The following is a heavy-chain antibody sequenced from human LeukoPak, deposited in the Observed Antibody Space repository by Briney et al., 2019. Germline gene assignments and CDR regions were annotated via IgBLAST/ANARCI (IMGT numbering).Heavy chain of an antibody. CDR1: GFTFSSYV. J-gene: IGHJ6*02. V-gene: IGHV3-23*01. CDR2: IGTVGDT. Sequence: PGGSLRLSCAASGFTFSSYVMTWVRQAPGEVVEWVATIGTVGDTYHADSVKGRFTISRDDSKNTLYLQMNSLRAEDTALYYCAKDREPGHNDMDVWGQGTTVTVSS. CDR3: AKDREPGHNDMDV. D-gene: IGHD1-26*01.